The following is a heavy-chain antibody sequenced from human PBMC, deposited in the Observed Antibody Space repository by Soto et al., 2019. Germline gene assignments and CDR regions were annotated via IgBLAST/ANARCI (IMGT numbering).Heavy chain of an antibody. J-gene: IGHJ4*02. CDR3: ARAAVLFSRLDY. D-gene: IGHD6-25*01. V-gene: IGHV4-59*01. CDR2: IYYTGTT. CDR1: GVSISSSY. Sequence: PSETLSLTCTVSGVSISSSYWSWLRQSPGTGLEWIGYIYYTGTTNYNPSLKRRVTISLDTAKNQFSLNVNSLTTADTAVYFCARAAVLFSRLDYWGQGALVTVSS.